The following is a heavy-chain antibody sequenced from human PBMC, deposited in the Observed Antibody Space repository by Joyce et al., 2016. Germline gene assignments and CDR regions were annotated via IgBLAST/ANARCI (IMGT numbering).Heavy chain of an antibody. Sequence: QVQLVESGGGVVQPGSSLTLSCLASGFAFATYPLHWVRQSPGNGLEWVAVISSDGTKKFFADSVKGRLTLSRDNSRNKVNLRVDSVTREDTAVYYCARNHYFGSGSFHILDLWGQGTLVTVSS. CDR3: ARNHYFGSGSFHILDL. V-gene: IGHV3-30*04. D-gene: IGHD3-10*01. CDR2: ISSDGTKK. CDR1: GFAFATYP. J-gene: IGHJ4*02.